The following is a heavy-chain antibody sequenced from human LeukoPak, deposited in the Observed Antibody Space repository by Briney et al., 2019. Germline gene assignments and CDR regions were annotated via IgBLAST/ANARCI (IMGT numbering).Heavy chain of an antibody. CDR1: GFTFSSYW. V-gene: IGHV3-23*01. Sequence: GGSLRLSCAASGFTFSSYWMHWVRQVPGKGLEWVSAISGSGGSTYYADSVKGRFTVSRDNSKNMLYLQMNSLRAEDTAVYYCAKDPYAILTGYRYFFDSWGQGTLVTVSS. D-gene: IGHD3-9*01. J-gene: IGHJ4*02. CDR2: ISGSGGST. CDR3: AKDPYAILTGYRYFFDS.